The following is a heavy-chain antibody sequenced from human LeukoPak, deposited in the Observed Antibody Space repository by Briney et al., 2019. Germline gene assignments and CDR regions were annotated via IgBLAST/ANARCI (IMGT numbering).Heavy chain of an antibody. D-gene: IGHD3-22*01. J-gene: IGHJ4*02. Sequence: SVKVSCKASGGAFSSYAISWVRQAPGQGLEWMGRIIPIFGIANYAQKFQGRVTITADKSTSTAYMELSSLRSEDTAVYYCARENGSGYYSGYFDYWGQGTLVTVSS. CDR3: ARENGSGYYSGYFDY. CDR1: GGAFSSYA. V-gene: IGHV1-69*04. CDR2: IIPIFGIA.